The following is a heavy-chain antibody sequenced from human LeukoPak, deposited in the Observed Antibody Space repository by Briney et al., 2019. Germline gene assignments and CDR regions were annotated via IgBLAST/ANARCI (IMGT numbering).Heavy chain of an antibody. CDR2: ISSSSSDI. V-gene: IGHV3-48*01. Sequence: GGSLRLSCAASGLAFSASAMNWVRQTPGKGLEWLSFISSSSSDIYYGDSVRGRFTISRDNAKNSLYLQMNSLRAEDTAIYLCARGRDHGFDIWGQGTTVTVSS. CDR3: ARGRDHGFDI. CDR1: GLAFSASA. J-gene: IGHJ3*02.